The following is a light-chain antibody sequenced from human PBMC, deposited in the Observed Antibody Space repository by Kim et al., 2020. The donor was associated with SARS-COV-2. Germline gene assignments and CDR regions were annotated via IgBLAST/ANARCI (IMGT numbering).Light chain of an antibody. CDR2: DVT. CDR1: RIDVGSYDF. J-gene: IGLJ2*01. V-gene: IGLV2-14*03. CDR3: SSYTIFSTVV. Sequence: QSVVTQPASVSGSPGQSITISCTGTRIDVGSYDFVSWYQQHPDQAPKLMIYDVTKRPSGVSDRFSGSKSGNTASLTISGLQAEDAADYYCSSYTIFSTVVFGGGTQLTVL.